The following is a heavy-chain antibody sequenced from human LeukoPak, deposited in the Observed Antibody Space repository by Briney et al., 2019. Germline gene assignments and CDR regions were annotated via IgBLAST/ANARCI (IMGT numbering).Heavy chain of an antibody. CDR1: GYTFTSYD. J-gene: IGHJ6*03. CDR2: MNPNSGNT. CDR3: ARGLNCGGDCYYYYYMDV. Sequence: ASVKVSCKASGYTFTSYDINWVRQATGQGLEWMGWMNPNSGNTGYAQKFQGRVTMTRNISISTAYMELSSLRSEDTAVYYCARGLNCGGDCYYYYYMDVWGKGTTVTVSS. V-gene: IGHV1-8*01. D-gene: IGHD2-21*02.